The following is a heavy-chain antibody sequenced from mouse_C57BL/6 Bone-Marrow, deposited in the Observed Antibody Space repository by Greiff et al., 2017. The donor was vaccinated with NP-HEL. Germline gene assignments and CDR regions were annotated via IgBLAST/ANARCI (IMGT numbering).Heavy chain of an antibody. CDR3: ARGGLLTWFAY. Sequence: QVQLQQSGAELARPGASVKLSCKASGYTFTSYGISWVKQRTGQGLEWIGEIYPRSGNTYYNEKFKGKAKLTADKSSSTAYMELRSLASEDSAVDVCARGGLLTWFAYWGQGTLVTVSA. V-gene: IGHV1-81*01. J-gene: IGHJ3*01. CDR1: GYTFTSYG. D-gene: IGHD1-1*01. CDR2: IYPRSGNT.